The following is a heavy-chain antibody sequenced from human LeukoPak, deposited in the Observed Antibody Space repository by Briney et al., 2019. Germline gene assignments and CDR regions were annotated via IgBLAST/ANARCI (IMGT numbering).Heavy chain of an antibody. CDR2: ISSSGSTI. D-gene: IGHD1-1*01. Sequence: GGSLRLSCAASGFTFSDYYMSWIRQAPGKGREWVSYISSSGSTIYYADSVKGRFTISRDNAKNSLYLQMNSLRAEDTAVYYCGTALEPYYYYYMDVWGKGTTLTISS. CDR3: GTALEPYYYYYMDV. J-gene: IGHJ6*03. V-gene: IGHV3-11*01. CDR1: GFTFSDYY.